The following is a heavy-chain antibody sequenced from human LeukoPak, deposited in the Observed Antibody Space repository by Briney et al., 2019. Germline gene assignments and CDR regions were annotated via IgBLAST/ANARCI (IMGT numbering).Heavy chain of an antibody. CDR1: GFTFSSYS. V-gene: IGHV3-21*01. D-gene: IGHD5-18*01. CDR2: ISSSSSYI. J-gene: IGHJ3*02. Sequence: GGSLRLSCAASGFTFSSYSMNWVRQAPGKGLEWVSSISSSSSYIYYADSVKGRFTISRDNAKNSLYLQMNSLRAEDTAVYYCARDIRIQLWLRPDAFDIWGQGTMVTVSS. CDR3: ARDIRIQLWLRPDAFDI.